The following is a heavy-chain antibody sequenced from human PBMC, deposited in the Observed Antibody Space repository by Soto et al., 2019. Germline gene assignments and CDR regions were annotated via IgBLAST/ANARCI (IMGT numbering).Heavy chain of an antibody. CDR3: ARDSAYGSGNSVNHYLDY. Sequence: EVQLVESGGGLVQPGGSLRLSCAASGFNFGIYWMSWVRQAPGKGLEWVATIKGDASEKKYVDSVKGRFTLSRDNAKNSLYLQMDSLRAEYTAVYYGARDSAYGSGNSVNHYLDYWCHGTLVTVSS. J-gene: IGHJ4*01. D-gene: IGHD3-10*01. CDR2: IKGDASEK. V-gene: IGHV3-7*01. CDR1: GFNFGIYW.